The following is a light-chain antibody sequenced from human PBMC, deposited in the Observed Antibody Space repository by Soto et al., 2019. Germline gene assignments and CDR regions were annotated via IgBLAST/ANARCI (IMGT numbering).Light chain of an antibody. CDR2: SYS. Sequence: QSVLTQPPSASGTPGQRVTISCSGSSSNIGSNTVDWYQQLPGTAPKLLIYSYSQRPSGVPDRFSGSKSGTSASLAISGLQSEDEADYYCAAWDDSLNGRVFGTGTKVTVL. V-gene: IGLV1-44*01. J-gene: IGLJ1*01. CDR1: SSNIGSNT. CDR3: AAWDDSLNGRV.